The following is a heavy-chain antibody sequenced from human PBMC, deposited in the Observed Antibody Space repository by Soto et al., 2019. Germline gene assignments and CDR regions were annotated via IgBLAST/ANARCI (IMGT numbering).Heavy chain of an antibody. V-gene: IGHV3-23*01. CDR1: GFTFSNFV. J-gene: IGHJ6*02. CDR3: TKASSDRHHMDV. Sequence: GGSLQVSCAASGFTFSNFVMRCVRQTPGKGLEWISTITETGGDTYYTDSVKGRFTVSRDNSKKTLYLQMTSLRAEETALYYCTKASSDRHHMDVWGQGTTVTVSS. CDR2: ITETGGDT.